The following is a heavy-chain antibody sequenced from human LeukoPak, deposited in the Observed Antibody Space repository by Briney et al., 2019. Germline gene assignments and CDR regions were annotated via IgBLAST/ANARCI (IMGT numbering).Heavy chain of an antibody. J-gene: IGHJ4*02. Sequence: PSETLSLTRTVSGGSISSSSYYWGWIRQPPGKGLEWIGSIYYSGSTYYNPSLKSRVTISVDTSKNQFSLKLSSVTAADTAVYYCARLLGNYSFDYWGQGTLVTVSS. D-gene: IGHD4-23*01. CDR1: GGSISSSSYY. CDR3: ARLLGNYSFDY. CDR2: IYYSGST. V-gene: IGHV4-39*01.